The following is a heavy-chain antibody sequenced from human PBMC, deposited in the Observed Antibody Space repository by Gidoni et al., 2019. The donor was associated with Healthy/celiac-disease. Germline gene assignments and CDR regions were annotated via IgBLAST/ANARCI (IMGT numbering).Heavy chain of an antibody. J-gene: IGHJ4*02. CDR2: IYTSGIT. CDR3: ARETYYYDSSGYYSFDY. Sequence: QVQLQESGPGLVKPSQTLSLTCTVSGGSIRSGSYYWSWIRQPAGKGLEWIGRIYTSGITNYNPSRKSRVTISVDTSKNQFSMKLSSVTAADTAVYYCARETYYYDSSGYYSFDYWGQGTLVTVSS. CDR1: GGSIRSGSYY. V-gene: IGHV4-61*02. D-gene: IGHD3-22*01.